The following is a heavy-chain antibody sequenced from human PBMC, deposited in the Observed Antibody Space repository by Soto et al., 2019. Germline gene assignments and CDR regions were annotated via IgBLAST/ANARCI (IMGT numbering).Heavy chain of an antibody. J-gene: IGHJ4*02. D-gene: IGHD6-19*01. Sequence: PXGSLRLTFAASGFTFITYSMNWVRQAPGKGLEWVSYISSSSSALYYADSVKGRFTISRDNAKNSLYLQMNSLRDEDTAVYYCARVRSSGWYFDYWGQGTLVTVSS. V-gene: IGHV3-48*02. CDR1: GFTFITYS. CDR2: ISSSSSAL. CDR3: ARVRSSGWYFDY.